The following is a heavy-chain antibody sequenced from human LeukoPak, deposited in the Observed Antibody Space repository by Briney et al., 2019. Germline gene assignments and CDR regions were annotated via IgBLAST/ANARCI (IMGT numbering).Heavy chain of an antibody. V-gene: IGHV4-34*01. D-gene: IGHD3-10*01. CDR2: INHSGST. Sequence: SETLSLTCAVYGGSFSGYYWSWIRQPPGKGLEWIGEINHSGSTNYNPSLKSRVTISVDTSKNQFSLKLSSVTAADTAVYYCARGGVRGVITPLSNWGQGTLVTVSS. J-gene: IGHJ4*02. CDR3: ARGGVRGVITPLSN. CDR1: GGSFSGYY.